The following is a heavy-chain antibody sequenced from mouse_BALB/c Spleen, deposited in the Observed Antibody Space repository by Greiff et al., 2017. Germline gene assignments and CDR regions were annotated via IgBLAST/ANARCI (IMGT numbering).Heavy chain of an antibody. D-gene: IGHD2-4*01. V-gene: IGHV3-2*02. CDR3: ARRYYDYGFAY. CDR2: ISYSGST. Sequence: DVQLQESGPGLVKPSQSLSLTCTVTGYSITSDYAWNWIRQFPGNKLEWMGYISYSGSTSYNPSLKSRISITRDTSKNQFFLQLNSVTTEDTATYYCARRYYDYGFAYWGQGTLVTVSA. J-gene: IGHJ3*01. CDR1: GYSITSDYA.